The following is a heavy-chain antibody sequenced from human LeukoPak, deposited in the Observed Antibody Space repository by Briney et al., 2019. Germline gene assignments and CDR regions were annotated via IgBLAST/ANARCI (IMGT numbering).Heavy chain of an antibody. CDR2: ISSSGSTI. D-gene: IGHD3-10*01. J-gene: IGHJ6*04. V-gene: IGHV3-48*03. CDR1: GFTFSSYE. Sequence: GGSLRLSCAASGFTFSSYEMNWVRQAPGKGLEWVSYISSSGSTIYYADSVKGRFTISRDNAKNSLYLQMNSLRAEDTAVYYCARVGALYGSGRRYGMDVWGKGTTVTVSS. CDR3: ARVGALYGSGRRYGMDV.